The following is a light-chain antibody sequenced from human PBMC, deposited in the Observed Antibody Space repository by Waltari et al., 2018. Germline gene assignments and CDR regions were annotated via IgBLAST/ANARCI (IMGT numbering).Light chain of an antibody. J-gene: IGLJ2*01. CDR1: SSDVGAYNY. V-gene: IGLV2-14*03. Sequence: QSALTQPASVSGSPGQSITISCTGTSSDVGAYNYVSWYQQHPGQAPKLMIYDGTSRPSGVSNRFSGSKSGNTASLTVSGLQAEDEADYYCSSYAGSNNVLFGGGTKVTVL. CDR2: DGT. CDR3: SSYAGSNNVL.